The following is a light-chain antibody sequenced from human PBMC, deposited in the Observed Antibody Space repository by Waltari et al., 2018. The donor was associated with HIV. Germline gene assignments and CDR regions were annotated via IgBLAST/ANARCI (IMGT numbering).Light chain of an antibody. Sequence: QSALTPPASVSGSPGQSTTISCTGTDPDHSDVSWYRHRPGEAPNVIIFVVVNRPSGVSNRFSGSRSGNTASLTISGLLAEDEADYFCTSYISSAIPVFGGGTKVTVL. CDR2: VVV. CDR3: TSYISSAIPV. V-gene: IGLV2-14*01. J-gene: IGLJ2*01. CDR1: DPDHSD.